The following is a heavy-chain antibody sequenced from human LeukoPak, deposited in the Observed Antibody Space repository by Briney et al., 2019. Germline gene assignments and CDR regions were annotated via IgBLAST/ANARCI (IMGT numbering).Heavy chain of an antibody. J-gene: IGHJ4*02. CDR1: GYTFITYG. V-gene: IGHV1-18*01. CDR3: ARAAPSSWNDY. Sequence: ASVKVSCKASGYTFITYGITWVRQAPGQGLEWMGWISAYTGNRNYAPKLQGRVTMTTDTSTSTAYMELRSLRYDDTAVYYCARAAPSSWNDYWGQGTLVSVSS. CDR2: ISAYTGNR. D-gene: IGHD6-13*01.